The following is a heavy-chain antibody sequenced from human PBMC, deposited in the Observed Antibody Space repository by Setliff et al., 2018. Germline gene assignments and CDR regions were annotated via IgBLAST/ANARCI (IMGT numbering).Heavy chain of an antibody. J-gene: IGHJ3*01. CDR1: GFTFSTAW. CDR3: TTDPSTTFGGVIGGAFDF. D-gene: IGHD3-16*01. CDR2: IKGKNDGLAT. V-gene: IGHV3-15*07. Sequence: GGSLRLSCAASGFTFSTAWMNWVRQAPGKGLEWVGRIKGKNDGLATDYAAPVKGRFTISRDDSKNTLYLQKNSLKTEDTAVYYCTTDPSTTFGGVIGGAFDFWGQGTMVTVSS.